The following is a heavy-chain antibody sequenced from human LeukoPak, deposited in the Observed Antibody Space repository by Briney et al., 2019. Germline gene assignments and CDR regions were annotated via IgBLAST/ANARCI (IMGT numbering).Heavy chain of an antibody. CDR2: THYTGST. Sequence: PSETLSLTCAVSGGSISSISSNNWAWIRQPPGKGLELIAATHYTGSTYYNPSFMSRVTISVDTSKNQFSLKLNSLTATDTAVYYCARLPTGYPNWFDTWGQGILVTVSS. J-gene: IGHJ5*02. V-gene: IGHV4-39*01. CDR1: GGSISSISSNN. CDR3: ARLPTGYPNWFDT. D-gene: IGHD5-18*01.